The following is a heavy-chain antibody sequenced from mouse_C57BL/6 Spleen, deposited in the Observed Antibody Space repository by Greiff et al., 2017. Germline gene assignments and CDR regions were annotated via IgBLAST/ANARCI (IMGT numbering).Heavy chain of an antibody. CDR1: GFTFSSYG. D-gene: IGHD1-1*01. CDR3: ARQEYYYGSSPYFDY. CDR2: ISSGGSCT. Sequence: EVKLVESGGDLVKPGGSLKLSCAASGFTFSSYGMSWVRQTPDKRLEWVATISSGGSCTYYPDSVKGRFTISRDNAKNTLYLQMSSLKSEDTAMYYCARQEYYYGSSPYFDYWGQGTTLTVSS. V-gene: IGHV5-6*01. J-gene: IGHJ2*01.